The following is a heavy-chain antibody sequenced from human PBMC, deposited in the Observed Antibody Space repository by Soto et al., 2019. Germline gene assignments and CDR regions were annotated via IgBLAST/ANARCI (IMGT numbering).Heavy chain of an antibody. CDR1: GFTFSSYG. J-gene: IGHJ3*02. Sequence: QVQLVESGGGVVQPGRSLRLSCAASGFTFSSYGMHWVRQAPGKGLEWVAVIWYDGSNKYYADSVKGRFTISRDNSKNTLYLQMNSLRAEDTAVYYCARGPLRYFDWLLEHAFDIWGQGTMVTVSS. V-gene: IGHV3-33*01. CDR2: IWYDGSNK. D-gene: IGHD3-9*01. CDR3: ARGPLRYFDWLLEHAFDI.